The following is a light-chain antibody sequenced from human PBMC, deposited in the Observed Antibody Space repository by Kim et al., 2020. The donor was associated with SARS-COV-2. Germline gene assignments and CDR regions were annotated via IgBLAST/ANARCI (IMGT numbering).Light chain of an antibody. CDR3: KSRVIGVNR. CDR1: SLRTYY. V-gene: IGLV3-19*01. J-gene: IGLJ1*01. Sequence: SSELTQDPAVSVALGQTVRITCQGDSLRTYYASWDQQKPGQAPKLLLYGKNNRPSGIPDRFYGSISGSLASLIITGAQAADEADYYCKSRVIGVNRFGTG. CDR2: GKN.